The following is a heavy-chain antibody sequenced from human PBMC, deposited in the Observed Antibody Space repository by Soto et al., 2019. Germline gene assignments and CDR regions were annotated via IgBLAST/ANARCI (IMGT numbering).Heavy chain of an antibody. CDR1: GGSISSYY. V-gene: IGHV4-59*08. D-gene: IGHD3-10*01. Sequence: QVQLQESGPGLVKPSETLALTCTVSGGSISSYYWSWIRQPPGKGLEWIWYIYYSGSTNYNPSLKRRVPISLDASKNKFPLRLSVVAAEVPGLYYCARILWSREDWFAPWCQGALVTVSS. CDR3: ARILWSREDWFAP. J-gene: IGHJ5*02. CDR2: IYYSGST.